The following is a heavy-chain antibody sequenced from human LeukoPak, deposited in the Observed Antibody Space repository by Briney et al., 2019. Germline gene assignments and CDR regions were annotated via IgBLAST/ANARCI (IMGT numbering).Heavy chain of an antibody. CDR1: GYTLTELS. J-gene: IGHJ4*02. CDR3: ARGRYSNSPPDY. Sequence: GASVKVSCKVSGYTLTELSIHWMRQAPGKGLEWMGGFDPEDGETIYAQKFQGRVTMTTDTSTSTAYMELRSLRSDDTAVYYCARGRYSNSPPDYWGQGTLVTVSS. V-gene: IGHV1-24*01. D-gene: IGHD6-13*01. CDR2: FDPEDGET.